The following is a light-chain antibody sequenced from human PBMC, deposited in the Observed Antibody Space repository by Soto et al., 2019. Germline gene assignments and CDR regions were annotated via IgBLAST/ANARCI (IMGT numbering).Light chain of an antibody. V-gene: IGLV1-51*01. J-gene: IGLJ2*01. CDR3: ASWDSGLGAVV. CDR2: DNN. Sequence: QSVLTQPPSVSAAPGQKVPIACSGSSSNLGNEHVSWYQKLPGTAPKLLIYDNNRRPSGIRDRSSGSKSGTTATLGITGLETGDEDDYDCASWDSGLGAVVFGRGTKLTV. CDR1: SSNLGNEH.